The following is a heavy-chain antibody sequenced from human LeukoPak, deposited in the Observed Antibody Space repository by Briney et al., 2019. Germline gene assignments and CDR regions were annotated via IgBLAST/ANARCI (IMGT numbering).Heavy chain of an antibody. D-gene: IGHD3-22*01. CDR3: ARKFYYDSSGSDAFDI. CDR1: GSTFSSYG. J-gene: IGHJ3*02. Sequence: GGSLRLSCAASGSTFSSYGMHWVRQAPGKGLEWVAVIWYDGSNKYYSDSVKGGFPISVDNSKNTLYLQMNSLRAEDTAVYYCARKFYYDSSGSDAFDIWGQGTMVTVSS. V-gene: IGHV3-33*01. CDR2: IWYDGSNK.